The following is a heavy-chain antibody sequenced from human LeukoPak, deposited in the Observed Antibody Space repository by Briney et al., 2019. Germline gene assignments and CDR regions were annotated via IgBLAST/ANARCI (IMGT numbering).Heavy chain of an antibody. CDR3: ARILTTFDS. CDR1: GGSISGYY. J-gene: IGHJ4*02. D-gene: IGHD4-11*01. V-gene: IGHV4-59*08. CDR2: IYYSGST. Sequence: SETLSLTCSVSGGSISGYYWSWIRQSPGNGLVWIGYIYYSGSTNYNPSLKSRVTISVDMSKNQFSLKLTSVTAADTALYYCARILTTFDSWGQGTLVTVSS.